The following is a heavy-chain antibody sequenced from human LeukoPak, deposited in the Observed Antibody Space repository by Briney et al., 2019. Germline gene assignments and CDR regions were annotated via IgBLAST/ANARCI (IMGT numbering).Heavy chain of an antibody. D-gene: IGHD2-2*01. CDR1: GYTFTSND. V-gene: IGHV1-8*03. J-gene: IGHJ6*03. Sequence: ASVKVSCKASGYTFTSNDINWVRQATGQGLEWMGWMNPNNGNTGYAQKFQGRVTLTRDTSISTAYMELSSLRSEDTAVYYCARRNRDCSSTTCYHYYYYMDVWGKGTTVTVSS. CDR2: MNPNNGNT. CDR3: ARRNRDCSSTTCYHYYYYMDV.